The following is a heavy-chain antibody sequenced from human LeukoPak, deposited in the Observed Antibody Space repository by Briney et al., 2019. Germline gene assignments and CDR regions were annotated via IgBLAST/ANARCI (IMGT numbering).Heavy chain of an antibody. V-gene: IGHV3-48*02. CDR2: ISTSSSTI. Sequence: GGPLRLSCAASGFTFSSYSMNWVRQAPGKGLEGVSYISTSSSTIYYADSVKGLFTISRDNAKNSLYLQMNSLRDEDTAVYYCARESLCDYWGQGTLVTVSS. CDR3: ARESLCDY. J-gene: IGHJ4*02. CDR1: GFTFSSYS. D-gene: IGHD2-2*01.